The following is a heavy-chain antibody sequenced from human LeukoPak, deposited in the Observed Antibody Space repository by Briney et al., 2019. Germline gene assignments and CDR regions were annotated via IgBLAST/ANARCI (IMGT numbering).Heavy chain of an antibody. CDR3: AREFPSGSYYNYYYGMDV. J-gene: IGHJ6*02. Sequence: SETLSLTCTVSGGSISSHYWSWIRQPPGKGLEWIGYIYYSGTTNYNPSLKSRVTISVDTSKNQFSLKLSSVTAADTAVYYCAREFPSGSYYNYYYGMDVWGQGTTVTVSS. D-gene: IGHD1-26*01. CDR1: GGSISSHY. V-gene: IGHV4-59*11. CDR2: IYYSGTT.